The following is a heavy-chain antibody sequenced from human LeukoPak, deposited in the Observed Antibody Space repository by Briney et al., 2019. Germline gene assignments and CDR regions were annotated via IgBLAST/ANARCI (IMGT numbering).Heavy chain of an antibody. V-gene: IGHV3-23*01. J-gene: IGHJ5*02. D-gene: IGHD3-10*01. Sequence: GGSLRLSCAASGFTFSNYAMSWVRQAPGKGLEGVSSISGSGGRTYYADSVKGRFTISRDNSKTTLYMQMNSLRAEDTAVYYCAKGKKVTMVRGVTWFDPWGQGTLVTVSS. CDR3: AKGKKVTMVRGVTWFDP. CDR2: ISGSGGRT. CDR1: GFTFSNYA.